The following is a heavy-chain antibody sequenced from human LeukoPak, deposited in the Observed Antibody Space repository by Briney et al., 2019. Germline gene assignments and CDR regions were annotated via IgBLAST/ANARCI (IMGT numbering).Heavy chain of an antibody. Sequence: PGGSLRLSCAASGFTFSSYEMNWVRQAPGKGLEWVSYIRSSGSTIYYTDSVKGRFTISRDNAKNSLYLQMNSLRAEDTAVYYCARDTPPYYDYVWGSQGVFDYWGQGTLVTVSS. V-gene: IGHV3-48*03. CDR3: ARDTPPYYDYVWGSQGVFDY. J-gene: IGHJ4*02. CDR2: IRSSGSTI. D-gene: IGHD3-16*01. CDR1: GFTFSSYE.